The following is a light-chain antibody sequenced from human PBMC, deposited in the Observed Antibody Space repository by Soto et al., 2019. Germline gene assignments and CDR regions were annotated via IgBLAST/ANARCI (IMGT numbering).Light chain of an antibody. CDR3: QQYGSSFRYT. J-gene: IGKJ2*01. V-gene: IGKV3-20*01. Sequence: EIVLTQSPGTLSLSPGERATLSCRASQSVNGNYLTWYQQKPGQPPRLLIYGASTRATGTPDRFSGSGSATVFTLSISRLEPEDFAVYYCQQYGSSFRYTFGQGTKLEIK. CDR1: QSVNGNY. CDR2: GAS.